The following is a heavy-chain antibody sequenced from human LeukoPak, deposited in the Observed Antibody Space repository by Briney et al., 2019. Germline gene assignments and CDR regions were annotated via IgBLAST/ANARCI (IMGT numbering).Heavy chain of an antibody. CDR3: ARAGYGDYADNWFDP. Sequence: ASVKVSCKASGYTFTSHGISWVRQAPGQGLEWMGWISAYNGNTNYAQKLQGRVTMTTDTSTSTAYMELRSLRSDDTAVYYCARAGYGDYADNWFDPWGQGTLVTVSS. CDR1: GYTFTSHG. CDR2: ISAYNGNT. D-gene: IGHD4-17*01. V-gene: IGHV1-18*01. J-gene: IGHJ5*02.